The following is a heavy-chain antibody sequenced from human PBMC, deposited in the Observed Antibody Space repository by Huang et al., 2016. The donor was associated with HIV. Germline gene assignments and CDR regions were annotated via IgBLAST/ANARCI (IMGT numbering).Heavy chain of an antibody. J-gene: IGHJ6*02. Sequence: LVESGGGLVRPGGSLRLSCAGSTVTFSAYWMTWVRQCPGQGLEWVARIRQDGSEKHYVDSVEGRFNISRDNGKKLLFLEMRSLGVDDTAVYFCATKADAMDVWGQGTTVIVSS. D-gene: IGHD2-8*01. V-gene: IGHV3-7*01. CDR1: TVTFSAYW. CDR3: ATKADAMDV. CDR2: IRQDGSEK.